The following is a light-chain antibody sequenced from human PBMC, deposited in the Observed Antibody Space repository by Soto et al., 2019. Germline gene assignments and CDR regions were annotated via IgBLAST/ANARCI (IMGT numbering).Light chain of an antibody. CDR2: EVA. Sequence: QSVLTQPASVSGSPGQSITISCTGTNSDIGFYNYVSWYQQHPGGAPKLIIYEVAKRPSGVSSRFSGSKSGNTASLTISGLQAEDEADYHCSSYPTSSPLYVFGTGTKVTVL. CDR1: NSDIGFYNY. CDR3: SSYPTSSPLYV. V-gene: IGLV2-14*01. J-gene: IGLJ1*01.